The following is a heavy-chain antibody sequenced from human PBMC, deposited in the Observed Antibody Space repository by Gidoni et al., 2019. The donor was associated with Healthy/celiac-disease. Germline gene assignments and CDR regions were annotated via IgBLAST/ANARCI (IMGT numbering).Heavy chain of an antibody. Sequence: EWVSAISGSGGSTYYADSVKGRFTISRDNSKNTLYLQMNSLRAEDTAVYYCAKVREWLALYNWFDPWGQGTLVTVSS. CDR2: ISGSGGST. D-gene: IGHD6-19*01. CDR3: AKVREWLALYNWFDP. J-gene: IGHJ5*02. V-gene: IGHV3-23*01.